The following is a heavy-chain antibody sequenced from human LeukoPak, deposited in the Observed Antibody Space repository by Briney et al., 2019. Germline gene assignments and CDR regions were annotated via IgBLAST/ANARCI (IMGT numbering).Heavy chain of an antibody. CDR1: GYTFTGYY. D-gene: IGHD3-10*01. CDR2: INPNSGGT. J-gene: IGHJ6*02. Sequence: ASVKVSCKASGYTFTGYYMHWVRQAPGPGLEWMGWINPNSGGTNYAQKFQGRVTMTRDTSISTAYMELSSLTSEDTAVYYCARGLHFTMVRGGTTNYYYGMDVWGQGTSVTVSS. V-gene: IGHV1-2*02. CDR3: ARGLHFTMVRGGTTNYYYGMDV.